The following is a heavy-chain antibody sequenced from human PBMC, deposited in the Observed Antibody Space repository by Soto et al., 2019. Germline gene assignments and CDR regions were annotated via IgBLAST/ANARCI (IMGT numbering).Heavy chain of an antibody. D-gene: IGHD3-3*01. CDR2: IKQDGSEK. CDR1: GFTFSSYW. Sequence: GGSLRLSCAASGFTFSSYWMSWVRQAPGKGLEWVANIKQDGSEKYYVDSVKGRFTISRDNAKNSLYLQMNSLRAEDTAVYYCAREGVEYWGVIYDFWSGYFAPDYWGQGTLVTVSS. J-gene: IGHJ4*02. CDR3: AREGVEYWGVIYDFWSGYFAPDY. V-gene: IGHV3-7*01.